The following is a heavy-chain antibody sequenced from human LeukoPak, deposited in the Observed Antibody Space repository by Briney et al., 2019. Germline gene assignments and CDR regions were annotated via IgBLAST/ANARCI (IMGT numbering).Heavy chain of an antibody. CDR2: ISSGGNTI. J-gene: IGHJ4*02. Sequence: GGSLRLSCAASGFTFSSYEMNWARQAPGKGLEWVSYISSGGNTIYYADSVKGRFTISRDNAKNSLYLQMNSLRAEDTAVYYCARDLYDSSYWGQGTLVTVSS. CDR1: GFTFSSYE. V-gene: IGHV3-48*03. D-gene: IGHD3-22*01. CDR3: ARDLYDSSY.